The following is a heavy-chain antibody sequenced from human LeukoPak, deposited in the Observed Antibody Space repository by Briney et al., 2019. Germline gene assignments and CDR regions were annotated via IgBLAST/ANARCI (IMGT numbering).Heavy chain of an antibody. J-gene: IGHJ5*02. D-gene: IGHD6-13*01. CDR1: GGSIRGYY. CDR3: ARGYSSNWYWFDP. Sequence: SETLSLTCTVSGGSIRGYYWSWMRQPPGKGLEWIGYAYYSGSTNYNPSLKSRVTISLDTSKNQFSLRLSSVTAADTAVYYCARGYSSNWYWFDPWGQGTLVTVSS. CDR2: AYYSGST. V-gene: IGHV4-59*01.